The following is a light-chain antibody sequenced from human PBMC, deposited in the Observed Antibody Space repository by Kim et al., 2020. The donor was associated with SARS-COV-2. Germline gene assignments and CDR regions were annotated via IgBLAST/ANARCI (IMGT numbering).Light chain of an antibody. CDR3: SSYTSSSTYV. J-gene: IGLJ1*01. CDR2: DVI. CDR1: RRDRGGYNH. Sequence: GPAIHHPWTWTRRDRGGYNHVSWYQQHPGKAPKLMIYDVIKRPSGVSNRFSGSKSGNTASLTISGLQAEDEADYYCSSYTSSSTYVFGTGTKVTVL. V-gene: IGLV2-14*04.